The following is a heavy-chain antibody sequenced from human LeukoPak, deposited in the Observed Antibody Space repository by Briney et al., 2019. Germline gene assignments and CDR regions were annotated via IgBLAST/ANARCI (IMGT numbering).Heavy chain of an antibody. CDR3: ARENMASSGYYRVRGIDY. Sequence: PGGSLRLSCAASGFIFSSYAMSWVRLAPGKGLEWISVISGSGGRTDYADSVKGRFTISRDNSKNTLYLQMNSLRAEDTAVYYCARENMASSGYYRVRGIDYWGQGTLVTVSS. CDR1: GFIFSSYA. J-gene: IGHJ4*02. V-gene: IGHV3-23*01. CDR2: ISGSGGRT. D-gene: IGHD3-22*01.